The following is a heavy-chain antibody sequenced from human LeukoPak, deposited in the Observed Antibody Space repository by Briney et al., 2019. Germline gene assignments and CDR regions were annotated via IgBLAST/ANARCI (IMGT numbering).Heavy chain of an antibody. V-gene: IGHV1-18*01. CDR3: ARVRNRGFRHTYYDFWSGYSSNWFDP. D-gene: IGHD3-3*01. Sequence: ASVKVSCKASGYTFTSYGISWVRQAPGQGLEWMGWISAYNGNTNYAQKLQGRVTMTTDTSTSTAYMELRSLRSDDTAVYYCARVRNRGFRHTYYDFWSGYSSNWFDPWGQGTLVTVSS. CDR2: ISAYNGNT. CDR1: GYTFTSYG. J-gene: IGHJ5*02.